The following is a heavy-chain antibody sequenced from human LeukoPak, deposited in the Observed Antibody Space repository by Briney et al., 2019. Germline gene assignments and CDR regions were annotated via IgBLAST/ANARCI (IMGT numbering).Heavy chain of an antibody. D-gene: IGHD3-16*02. Sequence: GGSLRLSCTASGFTFGDYAMSWVRQAPGKGLEWVGFIRSKAYGRTTEYAASVKGRFTISRDDSKSIAYLQMNSLKTEDTAVYYCTREERRLGELSLAYWGQGTLVTVSS. CDR3: TREERRLGELSLAY. CDR1: GFTFGDYA. J-gene: IGHJ4*02. V-gene: IGHV3-49*04. CDR2: IRSKAYGRTT.